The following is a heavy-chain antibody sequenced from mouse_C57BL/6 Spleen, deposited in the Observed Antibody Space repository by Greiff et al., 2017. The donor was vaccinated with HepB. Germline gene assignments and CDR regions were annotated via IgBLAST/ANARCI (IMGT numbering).Heavy chain of an antibody. D-gene: IGHD2-4*01. CDR2: SRNKANDYTT. J-gene: IGHJ1*03. Sequence: EVKVVESGGGLVQSGRSLRLSCATSGFTFSDFYMEWVRQAPGKGLEWIAASRNKANDYTTEYSASVKGRFIVSRDTSQSILYLQMNALRAEDTAIYYCARDYDYDGYFDVWGTGTTVTVSS. CDR3: ARDYDYDGYFDV. CDR1: GFTFSDFY. V-gene: IGHV7-1*01.